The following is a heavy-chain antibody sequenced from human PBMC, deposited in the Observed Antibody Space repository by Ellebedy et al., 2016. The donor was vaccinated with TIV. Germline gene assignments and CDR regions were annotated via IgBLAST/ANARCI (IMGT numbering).Heavy chain of an antibody. V-gene: IGHV3-30*18. Sequence: GGSLKISCAASGFSFNTFGMHWVRQAPGKGLEWVAVISFDGVLMYYSDSVKDRFTISRDNSKSTLYLQMNGLTPEDTAVYYCAKEYQSRGYGAFFDYWGQGALVTVSS. CDR1: GFSFNTFG. CDR2: ISFDGVLM. J-gene: IGHJ4*02. D-gene: IGHD3-22*01. CDR3: AKEYQSRGYGAFFDY.